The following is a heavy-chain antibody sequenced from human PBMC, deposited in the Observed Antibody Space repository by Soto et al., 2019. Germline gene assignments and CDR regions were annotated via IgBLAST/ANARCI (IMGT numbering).Heavy chain of an antibody. V-gene: IGHV1-8*01. D-gene: IGHD2-21*02. CDR3: ARAKRTLSTCDV. CDR2: INPNTGDT. J-gene: IGHJ4*02. CDR1: GYTFTTGD. Sequence: QVQLLQSGAEVKKPGASVKVSCKASGYTFTTGDLNWVRQAPGQGLEWMGWINPNTGDTGYAQKLQGRLTMTRDTSIGTAYLELRNLRSEDTAFYYCARAKRTLSTCDVWGQGTLVTVSS.